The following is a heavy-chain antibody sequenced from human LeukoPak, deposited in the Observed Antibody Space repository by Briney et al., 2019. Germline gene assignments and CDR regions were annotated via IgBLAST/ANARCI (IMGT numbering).Heavy chain of an antibody. D-gene: IGHD6-13*01. CDR2: INSDGSNI. Sequence: PGGSLRLSCAASGFTFSSYWMHWVRQAPGKGLVWVSRINSDGSNIIYADSVKGRFTFSRDNAKNSLYLQMNSLRAEDTALYHCARLTPGIAAPYYYYGMDVWGQGTTVTVSS. CDR1: GFTFSSYW. CDR3: ARLTPGIAAPYYYYGMDV. V-gene: IGHV3-74*01. J-gene: IGHJ6*02.